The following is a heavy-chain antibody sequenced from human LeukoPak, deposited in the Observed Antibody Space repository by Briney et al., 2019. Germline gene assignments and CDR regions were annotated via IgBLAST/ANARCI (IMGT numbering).Heavy chain of an antibody. V-gene: IGHV3-48*03. J-gene: IGHJ4*02. CDR2: ISDSGNTI. D-gene: IGHD1-26*01. CDR1: GFTFSIYE. Sequence: GGSLRLSCAASGFTFSIYEMNWVRQAPGKGLEWVSYISDSGNTIYYADSVKGRFTISRDNAKNSLYLQMNSLRAEDTAVYYCARPYYVAANYYFDYWGQGTLVTVSS. CDR3: ARPYYVAANYYFDY.